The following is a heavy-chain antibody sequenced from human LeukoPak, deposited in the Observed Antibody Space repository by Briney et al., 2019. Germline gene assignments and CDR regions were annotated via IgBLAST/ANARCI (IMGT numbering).Heavy chain of an antibody. V-gene: IGHV4-59*01. CDR1: GGSISTYY. Sequence: PSETLSLTCTVSGGSISTYYWSWIRQPPGKGLEYIGYIYYSGSTDYNPSLKSRVTMSLDTSKNQFSLKLSSVTAADTAVYYCAREEVPHGFDIWGQGTMVTVSS. J-gene: IGHJ3*02. CDR2: IYYSGST. CDR3: AREEVPHGFDI.